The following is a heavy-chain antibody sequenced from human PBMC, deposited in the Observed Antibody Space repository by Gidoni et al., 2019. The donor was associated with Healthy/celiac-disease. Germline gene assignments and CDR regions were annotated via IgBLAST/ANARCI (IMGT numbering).Heavy chain of an antibody. CDR3: ARDRGKFGAFAFDI. CDR1: GGTFSSYA. J-gene: IGHJ3*02. CDR2: IIPIFGTA. D-gene: IGHD3-10*01. Sequence: QVQLVQSGAEVKKPGSSVQVSCKASGGTFSSYAISWVRQAPGQGLEWMGGIIPIFGTANYAQKFQGRVTITADESTSTAYMELSSLRSEDTAVYYCARDRGKFGAFAFDIWGQGTMVTVSS. V-gene: IGHV1-69*01.